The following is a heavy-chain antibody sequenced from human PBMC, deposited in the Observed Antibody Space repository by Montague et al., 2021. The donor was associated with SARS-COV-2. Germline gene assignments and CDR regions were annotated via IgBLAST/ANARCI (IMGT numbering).Heavy chain of an antibody. CDR3: AKCTHYYASGTYYNTYYFDH. CDR2: ISDTGANT. J-gene: IGHJ4*02. V-gene: IGHV3-23*01. Sequence: SLSLSCAASGFPFSNYGMSWVRQAPGKGLEWVSLISDTGANTHYADSVKGRFTISRDNSKNTVLLQMNSLRAEDTAVYYCAKCTHYYASGTYYNTYYFDHWGQGTLVTVSS. CDR1: GFPFSNYG. D-gene: IGHD3-10*01.